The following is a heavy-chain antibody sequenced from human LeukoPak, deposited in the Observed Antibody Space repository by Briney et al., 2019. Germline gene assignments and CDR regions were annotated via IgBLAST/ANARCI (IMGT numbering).Heavy chain of an antibody. CDR3: AKHTVGETIGWDAYEI. D-gene: IGHD1-26*01. V-gene: IGHV3-23*01. CDR1: GFTFISYA. Sequence: PGGSLRLSCAASGFTFISYAMSAGREAPGKGVESGSAISGSGGSTSYAEYVKGRFTISRDNSKQTLYLQMNSLRVEDTAVYYCAKHTVGETIGWDAYEIWGQGTLGAVSS. J-gene: IGHJ3*02. CDR2: ISGSGGST.